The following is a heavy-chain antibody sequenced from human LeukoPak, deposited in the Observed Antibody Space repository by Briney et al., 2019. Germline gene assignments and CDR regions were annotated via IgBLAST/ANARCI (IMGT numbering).Heavy chain of an antibody. Sequence: GSSVKVPCKASGGTFSSYAISWVRQAPGQGLEWMGRTIPILGIANYAQKFQGRVTITADKSTSTAYMELSSLRSEDTAVYYCASAYGSGDGLFDYWGQGTLVTVSS. J-gene: IGHJ4*02. V-gene: IGHV1-69*04. D-gene: IGHD3-10*01. CDR1: GGTFSSYA. CDR3: ASAYGSGDGLFDY. CDR2: TIPILGIA.